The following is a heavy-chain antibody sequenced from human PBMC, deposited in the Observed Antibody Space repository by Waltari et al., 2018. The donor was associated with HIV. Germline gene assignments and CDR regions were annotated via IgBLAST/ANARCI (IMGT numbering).Heavy chain of an antibody. Sequence: QVHLVQSGGEMTEPGAAVKVPCKTSGYSFTNYGISWLRLAPGQGLEWMGWISGYSENTKYAQGFQDRVTITTDRDTTTSFLEVMSLRSNDTAVYYCARDHYDYESSGYCRDWGQGTLVIVSS. CDR1: GYSFTNYG. CDR2: ISGYSENT. CDR3: ARDHYDYESSGYCRD. V-gene: IGHV1-18*01. J-gene: IGHJ1*01. D-gene: IGHD3-22*01.